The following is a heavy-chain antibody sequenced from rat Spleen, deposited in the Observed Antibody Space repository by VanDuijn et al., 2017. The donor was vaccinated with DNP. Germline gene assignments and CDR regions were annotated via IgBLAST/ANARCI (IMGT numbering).Heavy chain of an antibody. Sequence: EVQLVESGGGLVQPGRSLKLSCAASGFSFSDYDMAWVRQAPTKGLEWVACMSPTTRSSYYRDSVKGRFTITRDNAKSTLYLQMDSLRAEDTATYYCIRRTVVTGAMDAWGQGTAVAVSS. CDR1: GFSFSDYD. V-gene: IGHV5-27*01. CDR3: IRRTVVTGAMDA. J-gene: IGHJ4*01. CDR2: MSPTTRSS. D-gene: IGHD1-1*01.